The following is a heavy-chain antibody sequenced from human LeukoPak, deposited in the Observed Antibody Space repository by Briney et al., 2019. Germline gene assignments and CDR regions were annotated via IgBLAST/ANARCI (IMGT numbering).Heavy chain of an antibody. D-gene: IGHD5-24*01. J-gene: IGHJ4*02. CDR1: GGTFSSYA. CDR2: INPNSGGT. CDR3: ATQLLPAGPRPDY. V-gene: IGHV1-2*02. Sequence: ASVKVSCKASGGTFSSYAISWVRQAPGQGLEWMGWINPNSGGTNYAQKFQGRVTMTRDTSISTAYMELSRLRSDDTAVYYCATQLLPAGPRPDYWGQGTLVTVSS.